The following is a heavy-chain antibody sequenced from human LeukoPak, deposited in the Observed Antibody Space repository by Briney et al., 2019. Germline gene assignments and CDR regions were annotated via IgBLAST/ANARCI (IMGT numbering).Heavy chain of an antibody. D-gene: IGHD2-2*01. Sequence: PGGSLRLSCAASGFTFDDYGMSWVRQAPGKGLEWVSGINWNGGSTGYADSVKGRFTISRDNAKNSLYLQMNSLRAEDTALYYCARGGCSSTSCYTYYYYMDVWGKGTTVTVSS. J-gene: IGHJ6*03. V-gene: IGHV3-20*04. CDR2: INWNGGST. CDR3: ARGGCSSTSCYTYYYYMDV. CDR1: GFTFDDYG.